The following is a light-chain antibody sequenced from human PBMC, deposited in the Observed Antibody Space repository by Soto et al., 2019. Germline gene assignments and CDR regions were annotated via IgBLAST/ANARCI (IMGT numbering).Light chain of an antibody. V-gene: IGKV1-9*01. Sequence: IQLTQSPSSLSASVGDRVTITCRASQGISSYLAWYQQKPGKAPKLLIYGASTLQNGVPSRFSGSGSGTVFTPTISTLQPEVFATYYCQQLNSYLSLTFGGGTKVEIK. J-gene: IGKJ4*01. CDR3: QQLNSYLSLT. CDR1: QGISSY. CDR2: GAS.